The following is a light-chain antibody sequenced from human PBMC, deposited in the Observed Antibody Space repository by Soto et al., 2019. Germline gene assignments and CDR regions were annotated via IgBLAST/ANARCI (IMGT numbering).Light chain of an antibody. CDR1: QSVTSK. V-gene: IGKV3-20*01. Sequence: EIVLTQSPATLSVSPGATATLSCRASQSVTSKLAWYQQKPCQPPRLLIYGASSRATDIPDRFSGGGSGTDFTLTIIRLEPEDFAVYYCQQYGSSPWTFGQGTKVEIK. CDR3: QQYGSSPWT. J-gene: IGKJ1*01. CDR2: GAS.